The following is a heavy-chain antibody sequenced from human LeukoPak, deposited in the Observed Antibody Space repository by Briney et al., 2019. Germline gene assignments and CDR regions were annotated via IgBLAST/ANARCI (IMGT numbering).Heavy chain of an antibody. J-gene: IGHJ4*02. D-gene: IGHD5-24*01. CDR2: IYTSGST. Sequence: SETLSLTCTVSGGSISSYYWSWIRQPPGKGLEWIGYIYTSGSTNYNPSLKSRVTISVDTSKNQFSLKLSSVTAADTAVYYCARHRGDGYFDYWGQGTLVTVSS. V-gene: IGHV4-4*09. CDR1: GGSISSYY. CDR3: ARHRGDGYFDY.